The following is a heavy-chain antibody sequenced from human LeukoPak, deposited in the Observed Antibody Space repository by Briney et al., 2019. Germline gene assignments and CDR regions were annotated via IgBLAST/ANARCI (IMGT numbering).Heavy chain of an antibody. D-gene: IGHD3-22*01. V-gene: IGHV1-46*01. CDR1: GYTFTSYY. J-gene: IGHJ4*02. CDR3: ARLGGGGYYDSSGYLSDY. Sequence: ASVKVSCKASGYTFTSYYMHWVRQAPGQGLEWMGIINPSGGSTSYAQKFQGRVTMTRDMSTSTVYMELSSLKASDTAMYYCARLGGGGYYDSSGYLSDYWGQGTLVTVSS. CDR2: INPSGGST.